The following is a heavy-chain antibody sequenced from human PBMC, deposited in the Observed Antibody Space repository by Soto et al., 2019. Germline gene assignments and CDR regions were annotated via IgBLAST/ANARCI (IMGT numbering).Heavy chain of an antibody. V-gene: IGHV4-59*01. CDR2: IYNSGRY. CDR1: GGFI. CDR3: AMTLPNRQLFDS. Sequence: QVLLQESGPGLVKPSETLSLTCTVSGGFIWGWIRQSPDKGLEWIGYIYNSGRYNYNPSLESRLTISIDTSKNQFSLRLASVTAADTAGYYCAMTLPNRQLFDSWSQGTLVTVSS. J-gene: IGHJ4*02. D-gene: IGHD1-1*01.